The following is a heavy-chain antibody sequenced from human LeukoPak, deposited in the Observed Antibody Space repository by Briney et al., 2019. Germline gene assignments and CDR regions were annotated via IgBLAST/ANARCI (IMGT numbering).Heavy chain of an antibody. J-gene: IGHJ6*04. CDR3: ARVPHVVDV. V-gene: IGHV4-59*01. CDR1: GGSISSYY. CDR2: IYYSGST. Sequence: SETLSLTCTVSGGSISSYYWSWIRQPPGKGLEWIGYIYYSGSTNYNPSLKSRVTISVDTSKNQFSLKLSSVPAADTAVYYCARVPHVVDVWGKGTTVTVSS.